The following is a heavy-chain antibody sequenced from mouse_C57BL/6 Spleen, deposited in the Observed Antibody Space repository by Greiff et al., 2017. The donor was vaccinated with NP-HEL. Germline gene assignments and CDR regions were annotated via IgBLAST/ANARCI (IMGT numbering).Heavy chain of an antibody. CDR2: ISDGGSYT. J-gene: IGHJ2*01. V-gene: IGHV5-4*01. CDR1: GFTFSSYA. Sequence: DVQLVESGGGLVKPGGSLKLSCAASGFTFSSYAMSWVRQTPEKRLEWVATISDGGSYTYYPDNVKGRFTISRDNAKNNLYLQMSHLKSEDTAMYYCARDGWDGTAYYFDYWGQGTTLTVSS. D-gene: IGHD4-1*01. CDR3: ARDGWDGTAYYFDY.